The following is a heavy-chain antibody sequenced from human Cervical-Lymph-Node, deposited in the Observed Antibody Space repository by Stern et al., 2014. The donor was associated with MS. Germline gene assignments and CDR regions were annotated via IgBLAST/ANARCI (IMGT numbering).Heavy chain of an antibody. J-gene: IGHJ4*02. CDR1: GYRFINYW. Sequence: EVLLVESGAEVRKPGDSLKISCKTSGYRFINYWIAWVRQVPGKGLEWIGIIYPGDSDVRYSPSFQGHVTISVDKSINTAYLQWGSLKASDTAIYYCARWSVACDSWGQGALVTVSS. CDR3: ARWSVACDS. D-gene: IGHD2-21*01. CDR2: IYPGDSDV. V-gene: IGHV5-51*03.